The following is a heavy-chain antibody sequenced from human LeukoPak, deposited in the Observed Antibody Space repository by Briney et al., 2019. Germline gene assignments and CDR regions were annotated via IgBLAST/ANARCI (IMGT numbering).Heavy chain of an antibody. D-gene: IGHD5-24*01. CDR3: ARSWRREMAFDY. CDR1: GFTFSSYA. Sequence: GGSLTLSCAASGFTFSSYAMHWVRQAPGKGLEWVAVISYDGSNKYYADSVKGRFTISRDNSKNTLYLQMNSLRAEDTAVYYCARSWRREMAFDYWGQGTLVTVSS. J-gene: IGHJ4*02. CDR2: ISYDGSNK. V-gene: IGHV3-30-3*01.